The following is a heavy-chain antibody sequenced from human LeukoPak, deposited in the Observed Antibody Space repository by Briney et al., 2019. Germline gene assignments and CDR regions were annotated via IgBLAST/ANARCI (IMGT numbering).Heavy chain of an antibody. Sequence: GASVKVSCKASGGTFSSFVITWVRQVPGQGLEWMGKIIPYLNIPDYAQKFQGRVTITADKSTSTAYMEVSGLGSEDTAIYYCARGGYYGVDALDVWGQGPSVTVSS. D-gene: IGHD3-16*01. J-gene: IGHJ6*02. CDR3: ARGGYYGVDALDV. V-gene: IGHV1-69*04. CDR2: IIPYLNIP. CDR1: GGTFSSFV.